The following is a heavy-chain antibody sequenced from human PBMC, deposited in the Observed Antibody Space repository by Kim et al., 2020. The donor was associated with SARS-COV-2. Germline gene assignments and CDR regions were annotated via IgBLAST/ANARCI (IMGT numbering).Heavy chain of an antibody. Sequence: TQHAASVRGRFAISRDDSKSIAYLQMNSLTIEDTALYYCTRGPRCGSVAYWGQGALVTVSS. V-gene: IGHV3-49*02. CDR2: T. D-gene: IGHD1-1*01. J-gene: IGHJ4*02. CDR3: TRGPRCGSVAY.